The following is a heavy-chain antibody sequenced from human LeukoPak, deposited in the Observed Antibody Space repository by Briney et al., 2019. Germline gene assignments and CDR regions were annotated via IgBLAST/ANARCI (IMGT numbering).Heavy chain of an antibody. V-gene: IGHV1-2*02. D-gene: IGHD1-1*01. J-gene: IGHJ6*02. CDR3: VRETELSGMDV. Sequence: ASVKVSCKASGYTFTGQYMHWVRQAPGQGLEWMAWINPNSGGTNYAQKFQGRVTMTRDTSISTAYMEVSRLRSDDTAVYYRVRETELSGMDVWGQGTTVTVSS. CDR2: INPNSGGT. CDR1: GYTFTGQY.